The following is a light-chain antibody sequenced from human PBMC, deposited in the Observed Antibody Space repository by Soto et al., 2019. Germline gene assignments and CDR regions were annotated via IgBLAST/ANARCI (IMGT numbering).Light chain of an antibody. V-gene: IGKV3-20*01. CDR2: DAS. CDR1: QNVRSPY. CDR3: QQYGNSPET. J-gene: IGKJ1*01. Sequence: EIVLTQSPGTLSLSPGDRATLSCRASQNVRSPYLAWYQQKPGQAPRLLIYDASNRATGIPDRISGSGSGTDFTLTISRLEPEDFAVYYCQQYGNSPETFGQGTKVDI.